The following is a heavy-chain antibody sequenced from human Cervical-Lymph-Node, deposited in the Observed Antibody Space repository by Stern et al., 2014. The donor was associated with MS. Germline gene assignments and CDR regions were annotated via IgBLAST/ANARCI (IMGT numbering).Heavy chain of an antibody. CDR3: ARQMTHGPCDL. V-gene: IGHV3-30-3*01. J-gene: IGHJ2*01. Sequence: VQLVESGGGVVQPGRSLRLSCAASGFSFRSYAMHWVRQAPGKGLEWVAVISYDGSNKYYADSVKGRFTISRDNSQTTLFLQMNSLRAEDTAVYYCARQMTHGPCDLWGRGALVTVSA. D-gene: IGHD2-21*02. CDR2: ISYDGSNK. CDR1: GFSFRSYA.